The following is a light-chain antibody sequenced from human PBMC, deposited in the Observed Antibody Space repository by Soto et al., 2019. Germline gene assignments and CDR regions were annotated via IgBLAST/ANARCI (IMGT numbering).Light chain of an antibody. CDR1: QRVSSGY. V-gene: IGKV3-20*01. CDR3: QQYGSSPPSST. Sequence: PGERATLSCRASQRVSSGYLAWYQQKPGQAPRLLIYGASNRATDIPDRFSGRGSGTDFTLTISRLEPADFAVYYCQQYGSSPPSSTFGQGTRLEIK. CDR2: GAS. J-gene: IGKJ5*01.